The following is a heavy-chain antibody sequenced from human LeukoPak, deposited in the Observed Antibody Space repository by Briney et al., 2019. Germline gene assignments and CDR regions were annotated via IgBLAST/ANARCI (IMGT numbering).Heavy chain of an antibody. Sequence: GGSLRLSCAASGFTFSSYWMSWVRQAPGKGLEWVANIKQDGSEKYYVDSVKGRFTISRDNAKNSLYLQMNSLRAEDTAVYYCARLRLGELAPTAGDYWGQGTLVTVSS. V-gene: IGHV3-7*01. D-gene: IGHD3-16*01. CDR1: GFTFSSYW. J-gene: IGHJ4*02. CDR2: IKQDGSEK. CDR3: ARLRLGELAPTAGDY.